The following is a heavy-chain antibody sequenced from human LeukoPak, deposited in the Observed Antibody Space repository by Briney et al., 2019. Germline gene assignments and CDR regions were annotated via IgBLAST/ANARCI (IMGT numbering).Heavy chain of an antibody. Sequence: PGRSLRLSCAASGFSFSSYGMHWVRQAPGKGLEWVAVIWYDGTNKYYADSVKGRFTISRDNSKNTLYLQMNSLRAEDTAAYYCARDQRGFSYSKYYFDYWGQGTLVTVSS. CDR1: GFSFSSYG. CDR2: IWYDGTNK. D-gene: IGHD5-18*01. J-gene: IGHJ4*02. V-gene: IGHV3-33*01. CDR3: ARDQRGFSYSKYYFDY.